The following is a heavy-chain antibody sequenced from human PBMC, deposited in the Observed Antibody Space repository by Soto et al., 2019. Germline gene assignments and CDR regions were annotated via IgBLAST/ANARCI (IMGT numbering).Heavy chain of an antibody. J-gene: IGHJ6*02. Sequence: GGSLRLSCTASGFTFGDYAMSWVRQAPGKGLEWVGFIRSKAYGGTTEYAASVKGRFTISRDDSKSIAYLQMNSLKTEDTAVYYCTRAGYSYGYVSYYYGMDVWGQGTTVTVSS. D-gene: IGHD5-18*01. CDR1: GFTFGDYA. CDR2: IRSKAYGGTT. V-gene: IGHV3-49*04. CDR3: TRAGYSYGYVSYYYGMDV.